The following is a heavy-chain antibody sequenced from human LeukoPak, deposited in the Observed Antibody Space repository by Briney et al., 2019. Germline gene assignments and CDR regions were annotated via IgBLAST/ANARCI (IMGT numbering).Heavy chain of an antibody. J-gene: IGHJ6*03. Sequence: GGSLRLSCAASGFTFSNYWMHWVRQAPGKGLVWVSRINSDGSSRNYADSVKGRFTISRDNAKNTLYLQMNSLRAEDTAVYYCARDDGFWSAAMDVWGKGTTVTVSS. V-gene: IGHV3-74*01. CDR1: GFTFSNYW. D-gene: IGHD3-3*01. CDR2: INSDGSSR. CDR3: ARDDGFWSAAMDV.